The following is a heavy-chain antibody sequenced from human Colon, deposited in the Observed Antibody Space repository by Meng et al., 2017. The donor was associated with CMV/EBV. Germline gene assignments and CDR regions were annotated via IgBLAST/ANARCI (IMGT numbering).Heavy chain of an antibody. Sequence: QVQLGQSGAEVKKPGSSVKVSCRTSGGSFSNYAVSWVRQAPGQGLEWMGGIVPIFVTPNYAQKFQGRVTVTADESTSTAYMELSSLTSEDTAIYYCARARDRDGLYNFDSGGQGTLVTVSS. D-gene: IGHD5-24*01. CDR3: ARARDRDGLYNFDS. V-gene: IGHV1-69*12. CDR1: GGSFSNYA. CDR2: IVPIFVTP. J-gene: IGHJ4*02.